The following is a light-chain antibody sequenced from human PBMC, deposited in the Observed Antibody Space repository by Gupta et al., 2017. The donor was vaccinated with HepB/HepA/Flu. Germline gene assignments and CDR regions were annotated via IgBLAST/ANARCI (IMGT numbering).Light chain of an antibody. Sequence: EIVLTQSPATLSLSPGERATLPCRASQRVSSYLAWYKQKPGQAPRLLIYDASNRATGIKARFSGSGYGTDFTLTISSREPEDFAVYYCQQRSNGQPMYTFGQGTKLEIK. CDR3: QQRSNGQPMYT. V-gene: IGKV3-11*01. CDR1: QRVSSY. J-gene: IGKJ2*01. CDR2: DAS.